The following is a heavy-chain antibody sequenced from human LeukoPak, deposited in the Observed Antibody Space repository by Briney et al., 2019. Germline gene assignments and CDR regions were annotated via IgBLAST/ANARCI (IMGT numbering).Heavy chain of an antibody. D-gene: IGHD6-19*01. J-gene: IGHJ4*02. CDR3: ARRWSSGWLFDY. CDR1: GGSISSSSYY. V-gene: IGHV4-39*01. CDR2: IYYSGST. Sequence: SETLSLTCTVSGGSISSSSYYWGWIRQPPGKGLEWIGSIYYSGSTYYNPSLKSRVTISVDTSKNQFSLKLSSVTAADTAVYYCARRWSSGWLFDYWGRGTLVTVSS.